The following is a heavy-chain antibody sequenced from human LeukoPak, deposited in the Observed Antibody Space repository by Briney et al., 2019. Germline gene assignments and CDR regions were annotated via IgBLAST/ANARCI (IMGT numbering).Heavy chain of an antibody. CDR3: ARSSQTYTVFDY. D-gene: IGHD2-2*02. Sequence: GGSLRLSCAASGFTFSSYSMNWARQAPGKGLEWVSSISSSSSYIYYADSVKGRFTISRDNAKNSLYLQMNSLRAEDTAVYYCARSSQTYTVFDYWGQGTLVTVSS. J-gene: IGHJ4*02. V-gene: IGHV3-21*01. CDR2: ISSSSSYI. CDR1: GFTFSSYS.